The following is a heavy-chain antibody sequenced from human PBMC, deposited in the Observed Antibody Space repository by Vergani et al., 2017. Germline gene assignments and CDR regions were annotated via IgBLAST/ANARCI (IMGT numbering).Heavy chain of an antibody. Sequence: EVQLLESGGGSAQPGESLRLSCVSSGFTFTAHGLNWFRQAPGTGLEWVSGISGQTFRTHYADSVKGRFTISRDNSKNTLSLQMNSLTAEDTAIYYCAGPQGTSAYYYGGVDYWGQGILVTVSS. CDR2: ISGQTFRT. CDR3: AGPQGTSAYYYGGVDY. J-gene: IGHJ4*02. D-gene: IGHD3-22*01. CDR1: GFTFTAHG. V-gene: IGHV3-23*01.